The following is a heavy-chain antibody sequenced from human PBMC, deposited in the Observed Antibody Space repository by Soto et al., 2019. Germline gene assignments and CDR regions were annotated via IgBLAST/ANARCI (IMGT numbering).Heavy chain of an antibody. Sequence: QVQLVQSGPEVKEPGSSVKVSCKTSGGTFSSYSLNWVRQAPGQVLEWMGVITPLYGTKNYAQRFRGRVTFAADESTSTVFMELTRATSDDTAVYFCARGGTLKPFDPWGQGTLVTVSS. J-gene: IGHJ5*02. CDR2: ITPLYGTK. V-gene: IGHV1-69*12. D-gene: IGHD3-16*01. CDR1: GGTFSSYS. CDR3: ARGGTLKPFDP.